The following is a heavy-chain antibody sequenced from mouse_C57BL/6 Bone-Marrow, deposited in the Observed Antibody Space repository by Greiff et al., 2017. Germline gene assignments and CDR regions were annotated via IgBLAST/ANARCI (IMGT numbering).Heavy chain of an antibody. CDR2: IYPGSGST. V-gene: IGHV1-55*01. CDR3: AIYYYGSSYV. CDR1: GYTFTSYW. Sequence: VQLQQPGAELVKPGASVKMSCKASGYTFTSYWITWVKPRPGQGLAWIGDIYPGSGSTNSNEKFKSKATLTVDTSSSTAYMQLSSLTSEDSAVYYCAIYYYGSSYVWGTGTTVTVSS. D-gene: IGHD1-1*01. J-gene: IGHJ1*03.